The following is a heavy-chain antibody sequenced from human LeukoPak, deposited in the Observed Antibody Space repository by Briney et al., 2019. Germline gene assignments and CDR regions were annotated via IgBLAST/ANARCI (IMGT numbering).Heavy chain of an antibody. D-gene: IGHD2-21*01. CDR2: ISGGGTST. J-gene: IGHJ5*02. Sequence: PGGSLSFSCVASGFIFSSCARTWVRQTPEKVLEWVSGISGGGTSTYYAASVRGSSTISRDDSEKTLHLQMTSLRVEDTATYYCVKVSYDIVVTKNRIPKLSWLDPWGQGIMVAVSS. V-gene: IGHV3-23*01. CDR3: VKVSYDIVVTKNRIPKLSWLDP. CDR1: GFIFSSCA.